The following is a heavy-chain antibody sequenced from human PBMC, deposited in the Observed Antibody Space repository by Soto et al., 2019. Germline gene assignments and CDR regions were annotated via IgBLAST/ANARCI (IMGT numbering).Heavy chain of an antibody. CDR3: ARGNYDFWRGYHQYNWFDP. CDR1: GGSVSSGSYY. Sequence: QVQLQESGPGLVKPSETLSLTCTVSGGSVSSGSYYWSWIRQPPGKGLEWIGYIYYSGSTNYNPSLKSRVTISVDTSKNQFSLKLSSVTAADTAVYYCARGNYDFWRGYHQYNWFDPWGQGTLVTVSS. V-gene: IGHV4-61*01. CDR2: IYYSGST. D-gene: IGHD3-3*01. J-gene: IGHJ5*02.